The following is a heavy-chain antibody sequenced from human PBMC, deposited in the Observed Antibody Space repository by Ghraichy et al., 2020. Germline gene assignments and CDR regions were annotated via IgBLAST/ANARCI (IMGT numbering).Heavy chain of an antibody. CDR2: IYHSGST. Sequence: SETLSLTCTVSGGSISIRGYSWGWIRQPPGKELQFIGSIYHSGSTYNPSHKSRVTISVDPSKNQFSLKLRSVTAADTAVYYCARHYEGSGDYYYYGVDVWGQGTTVTVSS. J-gene: IGHJ6*02. CDR3: ARHYEGSGDYYYYGVDV. V-gene: IGHV4-39*01. D-gene: IGHD3-16*01. CDR1: GGSISIRGYS.